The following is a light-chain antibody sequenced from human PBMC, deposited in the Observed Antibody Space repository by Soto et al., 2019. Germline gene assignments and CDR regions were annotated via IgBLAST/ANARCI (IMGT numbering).Light chain of an antibody. J-gene: IGLJ1*01. CDR2: EVS. CDR1: SSHVGGFQY. CDR3: SSYTDTNTFV. V-gene: IGLV2-8*01. Sequence: QSLQTQPPSASGSPGQSYPLSCTGTSSHVGGFQYVSWHQQHPCKAPEVMIYEVSQRPSGVPDRFSGSKSGNTASRTVSGLQAEDEADYYCSSYTDTNTFVFGTGTKVTVL.